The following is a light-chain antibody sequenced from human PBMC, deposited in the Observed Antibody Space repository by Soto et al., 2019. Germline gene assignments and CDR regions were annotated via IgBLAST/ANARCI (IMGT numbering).Light chain of an antibody. Sequence: QSALTQPPSVSGSPGQSVAISCTGASSDVGAYNSVSWYQQHPGKAPKLMIYDVTKRPSGVPDRFSGSKSGNTASLTISGLQAEDEADYYCCSYAGSYPVIFGGGTKLTVL. CDR2: DVT. J-gene: IGLJ2*01. CDR3: CSYAGSYPVI. CDR1: SSDVGAYNS. V-gene: IGLV2-11*01.